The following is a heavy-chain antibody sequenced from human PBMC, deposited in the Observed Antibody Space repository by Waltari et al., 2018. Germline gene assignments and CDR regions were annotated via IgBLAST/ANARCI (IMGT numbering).Heavy chain of an antibody. CDR3: AREYCGGDCRLFDY. CDR1: RDAITEHY. Sequence: LVQSGAEVMKPGASVKVSCKVSRDAITEHYIHWVRQVPGQGGECMGWINPNGAAKNYARNYRGRITVTWATSATTSYMGLSGLRSDDTAVYYCAREYCGGDCRLFDYWGQGTLVTVSS. D-gene: IGHD2-21*02. V-gene: IGHV1-2*02. CDR2: INPNGAAK. J-gene: IGHJ4*01.